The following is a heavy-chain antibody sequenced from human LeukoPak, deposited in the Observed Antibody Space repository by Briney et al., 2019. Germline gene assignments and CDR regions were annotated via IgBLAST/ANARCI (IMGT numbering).Heavy chain of an antibody. Sequence: GGSLRLSCAASGFTFSDYYMSWIRQAPGKGLEWVSYISSSGSAIYYADSVKGRFTISRDNAKNSLYLQMTSLRAEDTAMYYCAKDLLAMVGYMDVWGKGTTVTVSS. D-gene: IGHD5-18*01. CDR2: ISSSGSAI. CDR1: GFTFSDYY. CDR3: AKDLLAMVGYMDV. J-gene: IGHJ6*03. V-gene: IGHV3-11*01.